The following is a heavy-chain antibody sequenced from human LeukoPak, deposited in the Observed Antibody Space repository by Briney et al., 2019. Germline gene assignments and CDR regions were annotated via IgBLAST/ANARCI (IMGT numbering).Heavy chain of an antibody. CDR2: ITSDGGRT. Sequence: GGSLRLSCAASGFTFSSYAVHWVRQAPGKGLEYVSAITSDGGRTYYANSVKGRFTISRDNSKHTLYLPMGSLRAEDMAVYYCARSRGLDVHYYYYMDVWGKGTTVTVSS. D-gene: IGHD3-10*01. J-gene: IGHJ6*03. CDR3: ARSRGLDVHYYYYMDV. CDR1: GFTFSSYA. V-gene: IGHV3-64*01.